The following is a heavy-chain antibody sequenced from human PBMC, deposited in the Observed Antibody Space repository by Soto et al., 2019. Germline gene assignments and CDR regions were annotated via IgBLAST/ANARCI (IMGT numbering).Heavy chain of an antibody. D-gene: IGHD6-13*01. CDR2: IGTAGDT. J-gene: IGHJ3*02. CDR3: ARVGASSSWYAFDI. V-gene: IGHV3-13*01. CDR1: GFTFSSYD. Sequence: GGSLRLSCAASGFTFSSYDMHWVRQATGKGLEWVSAIGTAGDTYYPGSVKGRFTISRENAKNSLYLQMNSLRAGDTAVYYCARVGASSSWYAFDIWGQGTTVTVSS.